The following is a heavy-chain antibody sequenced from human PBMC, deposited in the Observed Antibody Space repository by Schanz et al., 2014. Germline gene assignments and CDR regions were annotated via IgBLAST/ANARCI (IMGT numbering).Heavy chain of an antibody. V-gene: IGHV3-23*04. D-gene: IGHD2-8*02. CDR3: AKALESCPGGRCSRGYFDY. CDR2: ISGSGGST. Sequence: EVQLVESGGGLIQPGGSLRLSCAASGFGFSSYSMNWVRQAPGKGLEWVSAISGSGGSTYYADSVKGRFTISRDNFKGALYLQMSSLRAEDTAVYYCAKALESCPGGRCSRGYFDYWGQGTLVTVSS. CDR1: GFGFSSYS. J-gene: IGHJ4*02.